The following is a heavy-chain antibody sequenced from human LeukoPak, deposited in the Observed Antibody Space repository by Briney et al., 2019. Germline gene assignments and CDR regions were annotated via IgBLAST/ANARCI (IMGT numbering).Heavy chain of an antibody. CDR1: GGSISSYY. Sequence: SETLSLTCTVSGGSISSYYWSWIRQPPGKGLEWIGYIYYSGSTNYNPSLKSRVTISVDTSKNQFSLKLSSVTAADTAVYYGAREVIAARRPAWFDPWGQGTLVTVSS. D-gene: IGHD6-6*01. CDR3: AREVIAARRPAWFDP. J-gene: IGHJ5*02. CDR2: IYYSGST. V-gene: IGHV4-59*01.